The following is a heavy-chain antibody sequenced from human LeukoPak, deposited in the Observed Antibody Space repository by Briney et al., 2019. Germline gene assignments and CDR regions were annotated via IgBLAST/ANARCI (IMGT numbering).Heavy chain of an antibody. V-gene: IGHV4-39*01. Sequence: PSETLSLTCTLSGDSISSSSSYWGWIRQPPGKGLEWIGSIYYSGSTYYNPSLKSRVTISVDTSKSQFSLKLNSVTAADTAVYYCARHTVWVGYDWGQGTLVTVSS. CDR2: IYYSGST. J-gene: IGHJ4*02. CDR3: ARHTVWVGYD. CDR1: GDSISSSSSY. D-gene: IGHD5-12*01.